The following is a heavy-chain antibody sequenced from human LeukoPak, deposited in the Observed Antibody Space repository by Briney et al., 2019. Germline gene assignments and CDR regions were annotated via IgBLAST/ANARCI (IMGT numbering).Heavy chain of an antibody. CDR3: AKAGGFSYYYGMDV. J-gene: IGHJ6*02. D-gene: IGHD3-16*01. CDR1: GFTFSSYA. V-gene: IGHV3-23*01. Sequence: GGSLRLSCAASGFTFSSYAMSWVRQAPGKGLEWVSTISGGGGSTYYADSVKGRFTISRDNSKNTLYLQMNSLRAEDTALYYCAKAGGFSYYYGMDVWGQGTTVTVSS. CDR2: ISGGGGST.